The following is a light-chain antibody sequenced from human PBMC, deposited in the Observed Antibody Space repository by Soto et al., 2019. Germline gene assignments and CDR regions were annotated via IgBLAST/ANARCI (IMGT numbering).Light chain of an antibody. J-gene: IGKJ2*01. CDR2: EAS. CDR1: QSVSSTY. V-gene: IGKV3-20*01. CDR3: QHYGSSYT. Sequence: EIVLTQSPGTLSLSPGERATLSCRASQSVSSTYIAWYQQKPGQAPWLLIYEASNRAIGIPDRFSGSGSATDFTLNVSRLEPEDFVVYYCQHYGSSYTFGQGTKLEIK.